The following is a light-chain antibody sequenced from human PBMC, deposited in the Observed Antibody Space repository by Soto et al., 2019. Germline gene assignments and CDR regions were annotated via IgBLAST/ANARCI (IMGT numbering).Light chain of an antibody. CDR3: MQSLQTPLT. V-gene: IGKV2-28*01. Sequence: DIVMTQSPLSLSVTPGEPASISCRSSQSLLHTNGYDYLDWYLQKPGQSPQLLIYMGSNRASGVPDRFSGSGSDTDFTLKISRVEAEDVGVYYCMQSLQTPLTFGGGAKVEIK. CDR1: QSLLHTNGYDY. J-gene: IGKJ4*01. CDR2: MGS.